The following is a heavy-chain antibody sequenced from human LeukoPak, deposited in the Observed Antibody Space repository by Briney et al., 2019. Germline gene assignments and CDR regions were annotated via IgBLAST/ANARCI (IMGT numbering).Heavy chain of an antibody. CDR2: MNSNSGNT. V-gene: IGHV1-8*01. J-gene: IGHJ4*02. CDR1: GYTFSSYD. Sequence: ASVKVSCKASGYTFSSYDINWVRQATGQGLEWMGWMNSNSGNTGYAQKFQGRVTMTKNTSISTAYMELSSLRSEDTAVYYCARGPYDSSGYRFDCWGQGTLVTVSS. D-gene: IGHD3-22*01. CDR3: ARGPYDSSGYRFDC.